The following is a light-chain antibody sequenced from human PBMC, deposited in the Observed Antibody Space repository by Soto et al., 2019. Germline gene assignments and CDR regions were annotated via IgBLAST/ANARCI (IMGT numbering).Light chain of an antibody. CDR1: SSDVGGYNY. Sequence: QSALTQPASVSGSPGQSITISCTGTSSDVGGYNYVSWYQQHPGKAPKLMIYDVSNRPSGVSNRFSGSKSGNTASLTISGLHAEDEADYYCSSYTSSSPRVVFGGGTKRTAL. CDR3: SSYTSSSPRVV. CDR2: DVS. J-gene: IGLJ2*01. V-gene: IGLV2-14*01.